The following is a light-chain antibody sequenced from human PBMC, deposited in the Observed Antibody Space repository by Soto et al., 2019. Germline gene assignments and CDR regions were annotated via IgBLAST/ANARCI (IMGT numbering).Light chain of an antibody. CDR1: QSVSSNY. Sequence: EIVLTQSPGTLPLSPGERATLSCRASQSVSSNYLVWYQQKPGQAPRPLIYGASSRATGIPDRFSGSGSGTDFTLPISRLEPADFAVYYCQQYANSPFTFGQGTKLEIK. J-gene: IGKJ2*01. CDR3: QQYANSPFT. CDR2: GAS. V-gene: IGKV3-20*01.